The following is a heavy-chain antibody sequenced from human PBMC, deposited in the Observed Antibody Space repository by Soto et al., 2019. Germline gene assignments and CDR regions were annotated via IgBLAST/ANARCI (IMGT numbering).Heavy chain of an antibody. J-gene: IGHJ4*02. CDR2: ISSSSSTI. Sequence: EVQLVESGGGLVQPGGSLRLSCAASGFTFSSYSMNWVRQAPGKGLEWVSYISSSSSTIYYADSVKGRFTISRDNAKNSRYLQMNSLRAEDTAVYYCAREIYMVRGPTDYWGQGTLVTVSS. CDR3: AREIYMVRGPTDY. CDR1: GFTFSSYS. D-gene: IGHD3-10*01. V-gene: IGHV3-48*01.